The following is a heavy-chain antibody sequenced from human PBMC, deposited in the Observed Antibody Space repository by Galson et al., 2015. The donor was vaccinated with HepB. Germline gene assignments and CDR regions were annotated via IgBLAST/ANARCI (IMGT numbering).Heavy chain of an antibody. Sequence: LSLTCTVPGGSISSGGSYWSWVRRHPGKGLEWIGCIDDVGATHFNPSLKNRNIMSLDTSNNLFFLTLTSMTAADTAVHYCARGRPIDHWGQGTLIKVSS. J-gene: IGHJ4*02. CDR2: IDDVGAT. V-gene: IGHV4-31*03. CDR3: ARGRPIDH. CDR1: GGSISSGGSY.